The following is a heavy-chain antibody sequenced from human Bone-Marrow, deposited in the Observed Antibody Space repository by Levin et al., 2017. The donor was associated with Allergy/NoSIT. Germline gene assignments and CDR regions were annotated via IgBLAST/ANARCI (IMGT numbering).Heavy chain of an antibody. CDR3: ARDDGYGYYYFQY. V-gene: IGHV4-31*03. CDR2: ISDSGST. Sequence: PSETLSLTCSVSGDSIQDSGYYWSWIRQRPGKGLEWIGYISDSGSTYYNASLKSRVTLSVDTSKNQLSLNFHSVTAADTAVYYCARDDGYGYYYFQYWGQGALVTVSS. D-gene: IGHD3-3*01. J-gene: IGHJ4*02. CDR1: GDSIQDSGYY.